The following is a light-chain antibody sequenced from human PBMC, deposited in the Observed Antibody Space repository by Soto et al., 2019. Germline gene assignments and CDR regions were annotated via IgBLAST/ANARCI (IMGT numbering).Light chain of an antibody. CDR1: QGISSY. CDR3: QQLNSYPRT. CDR2: AAS. Sequence: DIQLPQSPSFLSASVGARVTITCRASQGISSYLAWYQQKPGKAPKLLIYAASTLQSGVPSRFSGSGSGTEFTLTISSLQPEDFATYYCQQLNSYPRTFGQGTRLEIK. V-gene: IGKV1-9*01. J-gene: IGKJ5*01.